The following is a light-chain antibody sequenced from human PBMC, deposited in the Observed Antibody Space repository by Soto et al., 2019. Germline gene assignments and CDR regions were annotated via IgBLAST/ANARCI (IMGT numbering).Light chain of an antibody. CDR3: QQRGNRPPWT. J-gene: IGKJ1*01. Sequence: EVMLNQSPATLSLSKGERATLSCRASQSVSSNYLAWYQQKPGQAPKVLIYRASIRATGIPDRFTGSGSGTDFTLTISSLEPEDVAVYYCQQRGNRPPWTFGQGAKVAIK. V-gene: IGKV3D-20*02. CDR2: RAS. CDR1: QSVSSNY.